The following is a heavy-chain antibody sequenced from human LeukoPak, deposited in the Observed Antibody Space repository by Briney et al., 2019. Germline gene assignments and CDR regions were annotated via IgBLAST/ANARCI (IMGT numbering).Heavy chain of an antibody. Sequence: GGSLRLSCAASGFTFSSYWMSWVRQAPGKWLEWVANIKQVGSEKYYVDSVKRRFTLSRDNAKNSLYLQLNSLRAEDTAVYYCARARGYDPPFDYWGQGTLVTVSS. D-gene: IGHD5-12*01. J-gene: IGHJ4*02. CDR1: GFTFSSYW. CDR3: ARARGYDPPFDY. CDR2: IKQVGSEK. V-gene: IGHV3-7*01.